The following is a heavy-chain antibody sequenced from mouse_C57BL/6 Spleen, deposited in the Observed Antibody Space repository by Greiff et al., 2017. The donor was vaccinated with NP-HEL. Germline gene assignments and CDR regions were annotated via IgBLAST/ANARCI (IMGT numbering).Heavy chain of an antibody. CDR1: GFTFSDYG. CDR3: ARQWLGAWFAY. J-gene: IGHJ3*01. V-gene: IGHV5-17*01. D-gene: IGHD1-3*01. Sequence: DVKLVESGGGLVKPGGSLKLSCAASGFTFSDYGMHWVRQAPEKGLEWVAYISSGSSTIYYADTVKGRFTISRDNAKNTLFLQMTSLRSEDTAMYYCARQWLGAWFAYWGQGTLVTVSA. CDR2: ISSGSSTI.